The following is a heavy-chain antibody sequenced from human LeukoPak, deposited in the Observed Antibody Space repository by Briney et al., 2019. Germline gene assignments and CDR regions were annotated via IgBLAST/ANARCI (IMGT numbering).Heavy chain of an antibody. CDR3: VQGDSGSMEGFGY. CDR1: RFTFSRYS. CDR2: ISSSSSTI. J-gene: IGHJ4*02. V-gene: IGHV3-48*02. Sequence: PGGSRRLPCAAPRFTFSRYSMNWARQAPGKGLEWVSYISSSSSTIYYADSVKGRFTIPRDNAKNSLYLQMNTLRDDNTAVYYFVQGDSGSMEGFGYWGQGTLVTVSS. D-gene: IGHD1-26*01.